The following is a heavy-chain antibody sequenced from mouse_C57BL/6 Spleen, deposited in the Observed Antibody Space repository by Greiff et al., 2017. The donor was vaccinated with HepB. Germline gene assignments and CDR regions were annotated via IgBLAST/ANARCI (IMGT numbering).Heavy chain of an antibody. V-gene: IGHV1-52*01. J-gene: IGHJ3*01. D-gene: IGHD1-1*01. CDR1: GYTFTSYW. CDR3: ARSEYYGSSSPFAY. Sequence: VQLQQPGAELVRPGSSVKLSCKASGYTFTSYWMHWVKQRPIQGLEWIGNIDPSDSETHYNQKFKDKATLTVDKSSSTAYMQLSSLTSEDSAVYYCARSEYYGSSSPFAYWGQGTLVTVS. CDR2: IDPSDSET.